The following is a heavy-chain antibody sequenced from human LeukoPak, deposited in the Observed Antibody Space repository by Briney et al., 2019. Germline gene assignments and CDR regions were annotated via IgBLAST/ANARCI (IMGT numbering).Heavy chain of an antibody. V-gene: IGHV3-7*03. CDR3: GKGTCISRRCYGNAFDI. CDR1: GFTFSGYW. D-gene: IGHD2-15*01. J-gene: IGHJ3*02. Sequence: PGGSLRLSCAASGFTFSGYWMTWVRQAPGKGLEWVANIKPDGSEKKYVDSVKGRFTISRDNSNNTLSLQMNSLRAEDTAIYYCGKGTCISRRCYGNAFDIWGQGTVVTVSS. CDR2: IKPDGSEK.